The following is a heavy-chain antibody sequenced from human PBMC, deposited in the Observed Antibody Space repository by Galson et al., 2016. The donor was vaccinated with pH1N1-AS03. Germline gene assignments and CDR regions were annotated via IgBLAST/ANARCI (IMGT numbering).Heavy chain of an antibody. V-gene: IGHV3-30*09. D-gene: IGHD4-17*01. CDR3: SRGRYGDYESGYYYGMDV. Sequence: SLRLSCAASGFSFSSYAMHWVRQAPGKGLEWVAVISYDGRNQLYADSVKGRFAISRDTSKNTLFPQMNSLRPEDTAVYYCSRGRYGDYESGYYYGMDVWSQGTTVTVSS. J-gene: IGHJ6*02. CDR1: GFSFSSYA. CDR2: ISYDGRNQ.